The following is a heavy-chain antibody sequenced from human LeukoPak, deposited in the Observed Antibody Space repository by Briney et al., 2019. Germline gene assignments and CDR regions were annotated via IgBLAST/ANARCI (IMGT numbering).Heavy chain of an antibody. J-gene: IGHJ4*01. V-gene: IGHV3-53*01. Sequence: GGSLRHSCAASGFTVRTNYMSGVRQAPGKGLEWVSVIYSGGSTYYADSVQGRFTISRDNSQNTLYLQMNSLRAEDTARYYCARGVIAVPGLLYYWGHQGPVAVSS. D-gene: IGHD6-19*01. CDR1: GFTVRTNY. CDR2: IYSGGST. CDR3: ARGVIAVPGLLYY.